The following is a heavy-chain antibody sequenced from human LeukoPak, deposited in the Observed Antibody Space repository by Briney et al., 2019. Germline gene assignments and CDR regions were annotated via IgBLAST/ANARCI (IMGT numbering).Heavy chain of an antibody. V-gene: IGHV4-34*01. Sequence: KTSETLSLTSAVYGGSFSGYYWSWIRRPPGKGLEWIGEINHSGSTNYNPSLKSRVTISVDTSKNQFSLKLSSVTAADTAVYYCARGRYSSSAFDYWGQGTLVTVSS. D-gene: IGHD6-6*01. CDR2: INHSGST. J-gene: IGHJ4*02. CDR3: ARGRYSSSAFDY. CDR1: GGSFSGYY.